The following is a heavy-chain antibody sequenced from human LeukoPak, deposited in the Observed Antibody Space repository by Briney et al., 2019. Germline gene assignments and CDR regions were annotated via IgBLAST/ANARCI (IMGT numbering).Heavy chain of an antibody. CDR3: ARDPPDDSSGYYSLDY. J-gene: IGHJ4*02. CDR1: GFTFSSYE. D-gene: IGHD3-22*01. CDR2: MWSEGGNK. V-gene: IGHV3-33*08. Sequence: PGGSLRLSCAASGFTFSSYEMNWVRQAPGKGLEWVAVMWSEGGNKYYGDSVKGRFTISRDNSKNTLYLQMNSLRAEDTAVYYCARDPPDDSSGYYSLDYWGQGALVTVSS.